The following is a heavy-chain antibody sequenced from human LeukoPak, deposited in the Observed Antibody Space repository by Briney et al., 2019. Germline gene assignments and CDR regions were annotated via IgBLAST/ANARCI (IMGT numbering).Heavy chain of an antibody. V-gene: IGHV3-48*01. D-gene: IGHD6-13*01. CDR1: GFTFSSYS. J-gene: IGHJ4*02. CDR3: ARDMGIAAAGIEGL. Sequence: GGSLRLSCAASGFTFSSYSMNWVRQAPGKGLEWVSYISSSSSTIYYADSVKGRFTISRDNAKNSLYLQMNSLRAEDTAVYYCARDMGIAAAGIEGLWGQGTLVTVSS. CDR2: ISSSSSTI.